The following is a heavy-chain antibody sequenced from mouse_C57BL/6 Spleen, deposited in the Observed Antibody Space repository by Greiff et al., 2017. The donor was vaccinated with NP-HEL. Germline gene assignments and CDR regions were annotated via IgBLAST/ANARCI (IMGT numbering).Heavy chain of an antibody. J-gene: IGHJ2*01. Sequence: EVKLMESGGGLVKPGGSLKLSCAASGFTFSSYAMSWVRQTPEKRLEWVATISDGGSYTYYPDNVQGRFPISRDNAKNNLYLQMSHLKSEDTAMYYCARARGYSKAYYFDDWGQGTTRTVAS. V-gene: IGHV5-4*03. D-gene: IGHD2-5*01. CDR3: ARARGYSKAYYFDD. CDR2: ISDGGSYT. CDR1: GFTFSSYA.